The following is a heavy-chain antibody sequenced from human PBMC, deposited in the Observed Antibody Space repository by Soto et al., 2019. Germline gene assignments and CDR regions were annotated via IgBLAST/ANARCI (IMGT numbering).Heavy chain of an antibody. CDR2: ISSSSSTI. V-gene: IGHV3-48*01. Sequence: PGGSLRLSCAASGFTFSRYNMNWVRQAPGKGLEWVSYISSSSSTIYYTDSVKGRFTISRDNAKNSLYLQMNSLRAEDTAVYYCARAEDSSGYFYLFDYWGQGTLVTVS. CDR3: ARAEDSSGYFYLFDY. CDR1: GFTFSRYN. D-gene: IGHD3-22*01. J-gene: IGHJ4*02.